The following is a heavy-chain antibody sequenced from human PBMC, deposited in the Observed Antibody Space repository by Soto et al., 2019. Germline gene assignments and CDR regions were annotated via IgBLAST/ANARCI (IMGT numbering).Heavy chain of an antibody. V-gene: IGHV4-61*01. Sequence: QVQLQESGPGLVKPSETLSLTCTVSGGSVSSGSYYWSWIRQPPGKGLEWIGYIYDSGSTNYNPSLKSRVTISVDTSKNQFSLKLSSVTAADTAVYYCARGIEGWYQGRYYYGMDVWGQGTTVTVS. J-gene: IGHJ6*02. D-gene: IGHD6-19*01. CDR2: IYDSGST. CDR1: GGSVSSGSYY. CDR3: ARGIEGWYQGRYYYGMDV.